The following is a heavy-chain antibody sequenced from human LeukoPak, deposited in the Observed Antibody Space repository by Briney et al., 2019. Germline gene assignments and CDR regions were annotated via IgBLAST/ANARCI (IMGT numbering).Heavy chain of an antibody. CDR1: GFTFDDYA. CDR3: AKDVSLGFCSGGSCSAHFDH. V-gene: IGHV3-9*03. Sequence: GGSLRLSCAASGFTFDDYAMHWVRQAPAKGLELVSGISWDRGSIVYVDSVKGRFTISRDNAKNSLYLQMDSLRPEDMALYYCAKDVSLGFCSGGSCSAHFDHWGQGTLVTVSS. D-gene: IGHD2-15*01. CDR2: ISWDRGSI. J-gene: IGHJ4*02.